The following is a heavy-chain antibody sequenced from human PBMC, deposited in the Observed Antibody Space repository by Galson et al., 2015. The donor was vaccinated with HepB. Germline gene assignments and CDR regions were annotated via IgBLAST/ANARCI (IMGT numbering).Heavy chain of an antibody. CDR1: GYTFTSYG. D-gene: IGHD3-22*01. V-gene: IGHV1-18*04. CDR2: ISAYNGNT. J-gene: IGHJ4*02. CDR3: ARDRWAYDSSGYYPDY. Sequence: SVKVSCKASGYTFTSYGISWVRQAPGQGLEWMGWISAYNGNTNYAQKLQGRVTMTTDTSTSTAYMELRSLRSDDTAVYYCARDRWAYDSSGYYPDYWGQGTLVTVSS.